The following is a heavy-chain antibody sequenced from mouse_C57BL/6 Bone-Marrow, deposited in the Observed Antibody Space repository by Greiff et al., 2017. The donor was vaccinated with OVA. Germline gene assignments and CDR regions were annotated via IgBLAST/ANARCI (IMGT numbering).Heavy chain of an antibody. J-gene: IGHJ1*03. Sequence: QVQLQQSGPELVKPGASVKISCKASGYAFSSSWMNWVKQRPGKGLEWIGRIYPGDGDTNYNGKFKGKATLTADKSSSTAYMQLSSLTSEDSAVYFCASPYYYGSSYDWYFDVWGTGTTVTVSS. CDR3: ASPYYYGSSYDWYFDV. D-gene: IGHD1-1*01. CDR2: IYPGDGDT. V-gene: IGHV1-82*01. CDR1: GYAFSSSW.